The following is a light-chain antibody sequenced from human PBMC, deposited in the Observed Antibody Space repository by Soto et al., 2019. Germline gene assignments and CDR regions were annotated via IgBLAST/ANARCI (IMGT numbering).Light chain of an antibody. Sequence: QSALTQPPSASGSPGQSVTISRTGTSSDIGAYNYVSWYQQHPGKAPKLMIYEVNKRPSGVPDRFSGSKSGYTASLTVSGLQTEDEADYYCSSYAGGNNLVFGSGTKLTVL. CDR3: SSYAGGNNLV. J-gene: IGLJ1*01. CDR2: EVN. CDR1: SSDIGAYNY. V-gene: IGLV2-8*01.